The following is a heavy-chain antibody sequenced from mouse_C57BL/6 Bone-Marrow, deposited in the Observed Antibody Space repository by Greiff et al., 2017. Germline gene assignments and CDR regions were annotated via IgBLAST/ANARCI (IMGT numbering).Heavy chain of an antibody. D-gene: IGHD2-1*01. V-gene: IGHV1-18*01. CDR2: INPNNGGT. CDR3: AGEGLYYGNSAWFAY. J-gene: IGHJ3*01. CDR1: GYTFTDYN. Sequence: VQLQQSGPELVKPGASVKIPCKASGYTFTDYNLDWVKQSHGKSLEWIGDINPNNGGTIYNQKFKGQATLTVDKSSSTAYMELRSLTSEDTAVYYCAGEGLYYGNSAWFAYWGQGTLVTVSA.